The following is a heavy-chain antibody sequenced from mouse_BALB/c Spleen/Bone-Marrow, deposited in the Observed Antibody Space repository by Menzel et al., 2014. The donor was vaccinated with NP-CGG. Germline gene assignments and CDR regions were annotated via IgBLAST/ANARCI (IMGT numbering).Heavy chain of an antibody. CDR3: ARKGYDNYHYYAMDY. CDR1: GYTFTSYW. Sequence: VQLQQSGAELAKPGASVKMSCKASGYTFTSYWMYWIKQRPGQGLEWIGYINPSTGYTEYNQKFKDKATLTADKSSNTAYMQLSSLTSEDSAVYYCARKGYDNYHYYAMDYWGQGTSVTVSS. CDR2: INPSTGYT. D-gene: IGHD2-1*01. V-gene: IGHV1-7*01. J-gene: IGHJ4*01.